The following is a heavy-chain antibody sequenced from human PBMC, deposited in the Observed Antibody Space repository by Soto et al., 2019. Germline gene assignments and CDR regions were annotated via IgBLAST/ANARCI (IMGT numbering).Heavy chain of an antibody. CDR3: ARPSNQHYGRIDYYRYAFEL. J-gene: IGHJ3*01. Sequence: SGFCLILIRQKQGKGLDWIGEINHSGGANYKPSLKSRVSMSVDTSKNQFSLMLNSVTAADTAVYYCARPSNQHYGRIDYYRYAFELWVQGRMVTGSS. CDR2: INHSGGA. D-gene: IGHD3-22*01. CDR1: SGFC. V-gene: IGHV4-34*01.